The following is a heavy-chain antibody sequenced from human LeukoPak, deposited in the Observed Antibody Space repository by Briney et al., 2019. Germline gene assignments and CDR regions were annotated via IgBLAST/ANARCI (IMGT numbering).Heavy chain of an antibody. Sequence: SGGSLRLSCAASGFTFSDYYMSWIRQAPGKGLEWVSYISSSGSTIYYADSVKGRFTISRDNAKNSLYLQMNSLRAEDTALYYCAKAAYGDYVNWFDPWGQGTLVTVSS. CDR1: GFTFSDYY. J-gene: IGHJ5*02. CDR3: AKAAYGDYVNWFDP. V-gene: IGHV3-11*01. CDR2: ISSSGSTI. D-gene: IGHD4-17*01.